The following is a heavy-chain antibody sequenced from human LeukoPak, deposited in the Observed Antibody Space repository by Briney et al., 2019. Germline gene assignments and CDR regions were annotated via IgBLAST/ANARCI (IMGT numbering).Heavy chain of an antibody. CDR3: ATTAPHSSGYDYEDAFDI. Sequence: GASVKVSCKVSGYTLTELSMHWVRQTPGKGLEWMGGFDPEDGETIYAQKFQGRVTMTEDTSTDTAYMELGSLRSEDTAVYYCATTAPHSSGYDYEDAFDIWGQGTMVTVSS. CDR1: GYTLTELS. CDR2: FDPEDGET. J-gene: IGHJ3*02. D-gene: IGHD3-22*01. V-gene: IGHV1-24*01.